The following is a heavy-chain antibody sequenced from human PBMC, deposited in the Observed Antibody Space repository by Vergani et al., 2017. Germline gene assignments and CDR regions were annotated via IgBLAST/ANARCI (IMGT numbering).Heavy chain of an antibody. CDR2: ISGSGGST. CDR3: AKVYSGSYWALDY. CDR1: GFTFSSYA. V-gene: IGHV3-23*01. D-gene: IGHD1-26*01. Sequence: EVQLLESGGGLVQPGGSLRLSCAVSGFTFSSYAMSWVRQAAGKGLEWVSAISGSGGSTYYAVSVKGRFPISRDNSNNALYLQMNRLRAEDTAVYYCAKVYSGSYWALDYWGQGTLVTVSS. J-gene: IGHJ4*02.